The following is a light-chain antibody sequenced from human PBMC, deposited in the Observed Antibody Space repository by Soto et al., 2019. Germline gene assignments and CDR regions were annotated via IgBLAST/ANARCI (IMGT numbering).Light chain of an antibody. J-gene: IGKJ1*01. V-gene: IGKV3-11*01. Sequence: EIVLTQSPATLSLSPGEIATHSCRASQSVSTYLAWYQQKPGQAPRLLIYDASTRATGIPARFSGSGSGTDFTLTISSLEPEDFAVYYCQQRGNWPRTFGQGTKVEIK. CDR1: QSVSTY. CDR2: DAS. CDR3: QQRGNWPRT.